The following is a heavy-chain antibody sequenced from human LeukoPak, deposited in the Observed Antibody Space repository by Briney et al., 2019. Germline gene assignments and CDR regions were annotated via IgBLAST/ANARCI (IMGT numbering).Heavy chain of an antibody. D-gene: IGHD1-26*01. J-gene: IGHJ4*02. V-gene: IGHV1-18*01. CDR3: AREASGSYYQNDY. CDR2: ISAYNGNT. Sequence: GASVKVSCKASGYTFTSYGISWVRQAPGQGLEWMGWISAYNGNTNYAQKFQGRVTMTRNTSISTAYMELSSLRSEDTAVYYCAREASGSYYQNDYWGQGTLVTVSS. CDR1: GYTFTSYG.